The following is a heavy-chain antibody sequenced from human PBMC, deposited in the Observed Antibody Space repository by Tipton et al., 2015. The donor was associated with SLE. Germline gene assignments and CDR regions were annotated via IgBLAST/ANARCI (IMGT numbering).Heavy chain of an antibody. CDR3: ARGWDYDFWSGYADY. CDR2: INHSGGT. J-gene: IGHJ4*02. CDR1: GGSFSGYY. V-gene: IGHV4-34*01. D-gene: IGHD3-3*01. Sequence: TLSLTCAVYGGSFSGYYWSWIRQPPGKGLEWIGEINHSGGTDYNPSLKSRVTMSVDTSKNQFSLKLRSVTAADTAVYYCARGWDYDFWSGYADYWGQGTLATVSS.